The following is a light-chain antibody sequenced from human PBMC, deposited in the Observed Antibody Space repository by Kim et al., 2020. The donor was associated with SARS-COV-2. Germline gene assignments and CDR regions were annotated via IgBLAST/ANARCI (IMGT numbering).Light chain of an antibody. Sequence: GQSITISCTGTSSDVGSHNFVSWYQQHPGKAPKLMIYDVSNRPSGVSSRFSGSKSGNTASLTISGLQAEDEADYYCSSYTGTTTWVFGGGTKLTVL. CDR1: SSDVGSHNF. CDR3: SSYTGTTTWV. J-gene: IGLJ3*02. V-gene: IGLV2-14*03. CDR2: DVS.